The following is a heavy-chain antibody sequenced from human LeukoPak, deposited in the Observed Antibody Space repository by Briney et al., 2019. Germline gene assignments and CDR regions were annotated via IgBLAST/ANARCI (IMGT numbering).Heavy chain of an antibody. V-gene: IGHV3-33*01. D-gene: IGHD5-24*01. CDR3: ARDGRDGFLLDY. J-gene: IGHJ4*02. CDR1: GFTFSNYG. Sequence: QSGGSLRLSCAASGFTFSNYGMHWVRQAPGKGLEWVAVIWYDGSNKYYADSVKGRFTISRDNSKNTLYLQMNSLRAEDTAVYYCARDGRDGFLLDYWGQGTLVTASS. CDR2: IWYDGSNK.